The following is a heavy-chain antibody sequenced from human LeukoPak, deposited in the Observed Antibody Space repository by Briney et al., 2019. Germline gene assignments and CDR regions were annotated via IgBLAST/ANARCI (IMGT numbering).Heavy chain of an antibody. CDR3: ARAHSVFGVVIQGYYYMDV. CDR2: IYYSGST. D-gene: IGHD3-3*01. Sequence: PSETLSLTCTVSGGSISSGGYYWSWIRQHPGKGLEWIGYIYYSGSTYYNPSLKSRVTMSADTSKNQFSLKLSSVTAADTAEYYCARAHSVFGVVIQGYYYMDVWGKGTTVTVSS. CDR1: GGSISSGGYY. V-gene: IGHV4-31*03. J-gene: IGHJ6*03.